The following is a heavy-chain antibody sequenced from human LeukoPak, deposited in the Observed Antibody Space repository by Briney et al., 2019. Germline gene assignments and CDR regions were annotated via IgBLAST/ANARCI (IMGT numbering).Heavy chain of an antibody. J-gene: IGHJ4*02. CDR1: GGSISSYY. CDR2: IYYSGST. D-gene: IGHD1-26*01. CDR3: ARIGLYSGSYLPDY. Sequence: KPSETLSLTCTVSGGSISSYYWSWVRQPPGKGLEWIGYIYYSGSTNYNPSLKSRVTISVDTSKTQFSLKLSSWTAADTAVYYGARIGLYSGSYLPDYWGQGTLVTVSS. V-gene: IGHV4-59*01.